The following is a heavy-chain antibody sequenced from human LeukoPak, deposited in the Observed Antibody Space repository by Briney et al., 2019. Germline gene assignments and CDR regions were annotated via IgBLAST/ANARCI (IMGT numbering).Heavy chain of an antibody. CDR2: INPNSSDT. CDR1: GYTFTGYY. J-gene: IGHJ4*02. CDR3: ARDRVFADFDY. D-gene: IGHD2-21*01. Sequence: VASVKVSCKASGYTFTGYYIHWVRQAPGQGLEWVGWINPNSSDTKYTQNFQGRVTMTRDTSISTAYMELSRLKSDDTAMYYCARDRVFADFDYWGQGTLVTVSS. V-gene: IGHV1-2*02.